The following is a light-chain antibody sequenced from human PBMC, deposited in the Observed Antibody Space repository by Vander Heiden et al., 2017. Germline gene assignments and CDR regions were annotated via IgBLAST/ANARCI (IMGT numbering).Light chain of an antibody. Sequence: SYVLTQPPSVSGAPGQTASFTCGGNKIGSKSVHWYQQTPGQAPVLVVYDDSDRPSGFPERFSGSNSGNTATLTISRVEAGDEADYYCQVWDATSGWVFGGRTTLTVL. CDR3: QVWDATSGWV. J-gene: IGLJ3*02. V-gene: IGLV3-21*02. CDR1: KIGSKS. CDR2: DDS.